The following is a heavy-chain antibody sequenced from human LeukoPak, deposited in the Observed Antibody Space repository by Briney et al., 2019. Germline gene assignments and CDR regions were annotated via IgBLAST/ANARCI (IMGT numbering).Heavy chain of an antibody. CDR2: IDTSSTTM. CDR3: ARDPPMAGVVPQNGAFDI. CDR1: GLTFSKYS. V-gene: IGHV3-48*04. Sequence: PGGSLRLSCAASGLTFSKYSMTWVRQAPGKGLEWVSFIDTSSTTMYYTDSVKGRFTISRDNAKNSVYLQMNSLRAEDTAVYHCARDPPMAGVVPQNGAFDIWGQGTMVTVSS. D-gene: IGHD2-21*01. J-gene: IGHJ3*02.